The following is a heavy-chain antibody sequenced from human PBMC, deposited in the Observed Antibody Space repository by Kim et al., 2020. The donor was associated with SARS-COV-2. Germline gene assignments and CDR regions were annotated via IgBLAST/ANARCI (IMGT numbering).Heavy chain of an antibody. J-gene: IGHJ6*02. V-gene: IGHV1-69*13. CDR1: GGTFSSYA. CDR2: IIPIFGTA. Sequence: SVKVSCKASGGTFSSYAISWVRQAPGQGLEWMGGIIPIFGTANYAQKFQGRVTITADESTSTAYMELSSLRSEDTAVYYCARVLAAAGHYYYYYGMDVWGQGTTVTVSS. CDR3: ARVLAAAGHYYYYYGMDV. D-gene: IGHD6-13*01.